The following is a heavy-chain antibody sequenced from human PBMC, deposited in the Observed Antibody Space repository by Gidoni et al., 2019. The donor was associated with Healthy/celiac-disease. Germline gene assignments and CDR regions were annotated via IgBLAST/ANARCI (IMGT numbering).Heavy chain of an antibody. J-gene: IGHJ3*02. D-gene: IGHD2-2*01. CDR3: ASSNCSSTSCYDDAFDI. CDR2: IYYSGST. Sequence: IYYSGSTYYNPSLKSRVTISVDTSKNQFSLKLSSVTAADTAVYYCASSNCSSTSCYDDAFDIWGQGTMVTVSS. V-gene: IGHV4-39*01.